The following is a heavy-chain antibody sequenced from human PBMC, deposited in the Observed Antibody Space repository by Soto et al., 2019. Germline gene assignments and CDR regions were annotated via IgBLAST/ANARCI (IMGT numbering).Heavy chain of an antibody. CDR1: GGSISSYY. J-gene: IGHJ6*03. CDR2: IYYSGST. V-gene: IGHV4-59*08. CDR3: ATQSAAGTNYYYYYYMDV. Sequence: QVQLQESGPGLVKPSETLSLTCTVSGGSISSYYWSWIRQPPGKGLEWIGYIYYSGSTNYNPSLKSRVTIAVDTSNNQFSLKLSSVTAADTAVYYCATQSAAGTNYYYYYYMDVWGKGTTVTVSS. D-gene: IGHD6-13*01.